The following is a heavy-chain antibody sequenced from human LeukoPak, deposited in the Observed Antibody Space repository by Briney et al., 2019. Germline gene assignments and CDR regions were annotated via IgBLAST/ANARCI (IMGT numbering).Heavy chain of an antibody. CDR1: GGTFSSYA. J-gene: IGHJ6*02. V-gene: IGHV1-69*13. CDR2: IIPIFGTA. Sequence: EASVKVSCKASGGTFSSYAISWVRQAPGQGLEWMGGIIPIFGTANYAQKFHGRVTSTADESTSTAYMELSSLRSEDTAVYYCARVGIVVVPAAMHHYYYGMDVWGQGTTVTVSS. CDR3: ARVGIVVVPAAMHHYYYGMDV. D-gene: IGHD2-2*01.